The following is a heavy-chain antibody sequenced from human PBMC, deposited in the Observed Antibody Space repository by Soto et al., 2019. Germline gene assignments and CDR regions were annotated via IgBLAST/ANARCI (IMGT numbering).Heavy chain of an antibody. CDR3: ARALFPVVDIYAMDV. CDR1: GVTFRDHA. V-gene: IGHV3-33*01. D-gene: IGHD5-12*01. CDR2: IWNDGSNK. J-gene: IGHJ6*02. Sequence: QVQLVESGGGVVQPGRSLRLSCAASGVTFRDHAMHWVRQAPGKGREWLAIIWNDGSNKFYAGSVQGRFTISRDNSKNTVYLQMNTLSAEDTAVYYCARALFPVVDIYAMDVWGQGTTVTFSS.